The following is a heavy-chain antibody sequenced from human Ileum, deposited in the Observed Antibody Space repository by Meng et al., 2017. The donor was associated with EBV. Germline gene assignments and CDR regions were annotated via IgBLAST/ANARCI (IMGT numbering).Heavy chain of an antibody. V-gene: IGHV3-23*01. D-gene: IGHD2-2*01. CDR2: ITASGGTS. CDR3: SNLPYTY. CDR1: GFNFNIYA. J-gene: IGHJ4*02. Sequence: EVPRLGSGGGLAQPGGSLRLSCAASGFNFNIYARTWVRQAPGRGLEWVSGITASGGTSYYADSVKGRFSISRDNSANTVYLQMNSLRAEDTAVYFCSNLPYTYWGQGTLVTVSS.